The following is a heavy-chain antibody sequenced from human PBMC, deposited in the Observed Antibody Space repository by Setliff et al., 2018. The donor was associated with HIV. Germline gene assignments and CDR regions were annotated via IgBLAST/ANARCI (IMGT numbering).Heavy chain of an antibody. Sequence: SETLSLTCTVSGGSISSSSYYWGWIRQPPGKGLEWIGSIYYSGSTYYNPSLKSRVTISVDTSKNQFSLKLNSVTAADTAVYYCARRFGRALPDWGQGTLVTVSS. CDR2: IYYSGST. D-gene: IGHD1-26*01. V-gene: IGHV4-39*01. CDR1: GGSISSSSYY. CDR3: ARRFGRALPD. J-gene: IGHJ4*02.